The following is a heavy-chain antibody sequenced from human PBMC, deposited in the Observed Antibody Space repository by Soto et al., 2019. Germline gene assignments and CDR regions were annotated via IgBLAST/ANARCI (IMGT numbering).Heavy chain of an antibody. V-gene: IGHV4-34*01. CDR2: INHSGST. CDR3: ARAFSWYSDY. Sequence: SETLSLTCAVYGGSFSGYYWSWIRQPPGKGLEWIGEINHSGSTNYNPSLKSRVTISVDTSKNQFSLKLSSVTAADTAVYYCARAFSWYSDYWGQGTLVTVS. CDR1: GGSFSGYY. D-gene: IGHD6-13*01. J-gene: IGHJ4*02.